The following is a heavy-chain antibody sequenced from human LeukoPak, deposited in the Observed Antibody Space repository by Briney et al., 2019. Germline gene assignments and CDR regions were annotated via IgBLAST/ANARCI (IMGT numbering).Heavy chain of an antibody. CDR1: GYTFTSYG. J-gene: IGHJ5*02. CDR2: ISSYNGDT. Sequence: GASVKVSCKASGYTFTSYGISWVRQAPGQGLEWMGWISSYNGDTNYVRRFQGRVTMSADTSTSTAYMELRSLRFDDTAIYYCVKDWHILTGRNCFDPWGQGTLVTVSS. CDR3: VKDWHILTGRNCFDP. V-gene: IGHV1-18*01. D-gene: IGHD3-9*01.